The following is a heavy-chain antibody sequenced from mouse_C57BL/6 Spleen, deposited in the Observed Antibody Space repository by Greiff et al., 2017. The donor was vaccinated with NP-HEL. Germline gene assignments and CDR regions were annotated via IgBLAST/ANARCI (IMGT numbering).Heavy chain of an antibody. J-gene: IGHJ3*01. CDR2: IYPGSGST. CDR3: ARVYYGSSYSAWFAY. D-gene: IGHD1-1*01. CDR1: GYTFTSYW. Sequence: VQLQQPGAELVKPGASVKMSCKASGYTFTSYWITWVKQRPGQGLEWIGDIYPGSGSTNYNEKFKSKATLTVDTSSSTAYMQLSSLTSEDSAVYYCARVYYGSSYSAWFAYWGQGTLVTVSA. V-gene: IGHV1-55*01.